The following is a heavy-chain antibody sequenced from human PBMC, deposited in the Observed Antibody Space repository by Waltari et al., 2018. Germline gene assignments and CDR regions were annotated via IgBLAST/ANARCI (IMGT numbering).Heavy chain of an antibody. D-gene: IGHD4-17*01. J-gene: IGHJ4*02. Sequence: QVQLQESCPGLVKPSETLSLTCTVAGGSISSYYWSWIRQPPGNGLEWIGYIYYSGSTNCTPSLKSRVTISVDTSKNQFSLKLSSVTAADTAVYYCARELDDYGDPKGFDYWGQGTLVTVSS. CDR1: GGSISSYY. V-gene: IGHV4-59*01. CDR3: ARELDDYGDPKGFDY. CDR2: IYYSGST.